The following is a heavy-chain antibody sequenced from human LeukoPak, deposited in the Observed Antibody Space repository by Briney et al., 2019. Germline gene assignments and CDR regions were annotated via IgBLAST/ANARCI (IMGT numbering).Heavy chain of an antibody. Sequence: SQALSLTRACSGVSLSSNIDAWNWIRQSPSRGLEWLGNTYYRCSRYIDYALYVRSPMTLSPEKSKNQFSLQLKSVTPDDTAVYFCARTRVVATSIDKYDVFDTCGEGAMVTVSS. CDR3: ARTRVVATSIDKYDVFDT. CDR2: TYYRCSRYI. D-gene: IGHD2-21*02. J-gene: IGHJ3*02. V-gene: IGHV6-1*01. CDR1: GVSLSSNIDA.